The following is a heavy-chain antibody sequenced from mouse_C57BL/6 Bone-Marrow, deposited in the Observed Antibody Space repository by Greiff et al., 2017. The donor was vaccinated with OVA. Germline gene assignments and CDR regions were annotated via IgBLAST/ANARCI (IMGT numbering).Heavy chain of an antibody. V-gene: IGHV5-17*01. CDR3: ARTTMIPYWYFDV. Sequence: DVKLVESGGGLVKPGGSLKLSCAASGFTFSDYGMHWVRQAPEKGLEWVAYISSGSSTIYYADTVKGRFTISRDNAKNTLFLQMTSLRSEDTAMYYCARTTMIPYWYFDVWGTGTTVTVSS. D-gene: IGHD2-4*01. CDR2: ISSGSSTI. CDR1: GFTFSDYG. J-gene: IGHJ1*03.